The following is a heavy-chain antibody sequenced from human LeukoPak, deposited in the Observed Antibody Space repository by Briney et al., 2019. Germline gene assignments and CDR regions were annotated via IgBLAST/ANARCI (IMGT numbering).Heavy chain of an antibody. J-gene: IGHJ4*02. CDR2: ISYDGSNK. CDR1: GFTFSSYA. V-gene: IGHV3-30*01. D-gene: IGHD1-26*01. Sequence: GGSLRLSCAASGFTFSSYAMHWVRQAPGQGLEWVAVISYDGSNKYYADSVKGRFTISRDNSKNTLYLQLNSLRAEDKAVYYCARDHTDLRAYSGSLRVFDYWGQGNLFTVSS. CDR3: ARDHTDLRAYSGSLRVFDY.